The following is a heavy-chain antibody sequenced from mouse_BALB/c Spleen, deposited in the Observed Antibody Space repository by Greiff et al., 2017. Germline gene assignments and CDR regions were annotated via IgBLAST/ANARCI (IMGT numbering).Heavy chain of an antibody. CDR2: ISSGGGST. CDR1: GFTFSSYA. CDR3: ARVYGNYHYFDY. V-gene: IGHV5-12-1*01. D-gene: IGHD2-10*02. Sequence: VKLMESGGGLVKPGGSLKLSCAASGFTFSSYAMSWVRQTPEKRLEWVAYISSGGGSTYYPDTVKGRFTISRDNAKNTLYLQMSSLKSEDTAMYYCARVYGNYHYFDYWGQGTTLTVSS. J-gene: IGHJ2*01.